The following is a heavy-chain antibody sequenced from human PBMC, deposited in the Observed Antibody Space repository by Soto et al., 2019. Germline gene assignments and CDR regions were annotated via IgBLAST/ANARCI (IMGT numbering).Heavy chain of an antibody. V-gene: IGHV3-49*04. CDR3: TRDSGGYVRYYNYGMDL. J-gene: IGHJ6*02. CDR1: GFTFGDYI. Sequence: PGGSLRLSCRASGFTFGDYIMSWVRQAPGKGLEWVGFNRSKDYDERTEYAASVKCRFTNTRDDSGGIAYLQMNGLKTEDTAVYYCTRDSGGYVRYYNYGMDLWGQGTTVTVSS. D-gene: IGHD2-15*01. CDR2: NRSKDYDERT.